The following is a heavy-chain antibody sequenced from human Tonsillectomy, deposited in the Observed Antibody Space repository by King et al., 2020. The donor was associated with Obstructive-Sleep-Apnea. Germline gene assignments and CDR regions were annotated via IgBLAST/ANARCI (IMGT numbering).Heavy chain of an antibody. CDR1: GFTFDGYA. D-gene: IGHD3-22*01. Sequence: VQLVESGGGLVQPGRSLRLSCAASGFTFDGYAMQWVRQAPGKGLEWVSGITRNSGSIGYVESVKGRLTTSKDNAKNSLYLQMNSLRAEDTALYYCAKGLYYYDNSCYHGYFDNWGQGTLVTVSS. J-gene: IGHJ4*02. CDR2: ITRNSGSI. CDR3: AKGLYYYDNSCYHGYFDN. V-gene: IGHV3-9*01.